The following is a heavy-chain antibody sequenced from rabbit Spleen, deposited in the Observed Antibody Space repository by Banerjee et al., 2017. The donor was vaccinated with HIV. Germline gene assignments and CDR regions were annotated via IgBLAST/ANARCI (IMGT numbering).Heavy chain of an antibody. Sequence: QEQLVESGGGLVQPGGSLTLSCKASGFDFSTHYMNWVRQAPGKGLEWIACIDTGSSGFTYFASWAKGRFTISKTSSTTVTLQVTSLTAADTATYFCARDTGTSFSSYGMDLWGQGTLVTVS. J-gene: IGHJ6*01. V-gene: IGHV1S45*01. CDR3: ARDTGTSFSSYGMDL. CDR1: GFDFSTHYM. D-gene: IGHD7-1*01. CDR2: IDTGSSGFT.